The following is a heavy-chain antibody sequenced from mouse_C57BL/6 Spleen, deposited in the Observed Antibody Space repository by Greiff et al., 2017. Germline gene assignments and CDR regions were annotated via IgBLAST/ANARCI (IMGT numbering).Heavy chain of an antibody. J-gene: IGHJ2*01. CDR2: IDPENGDT. V-gene: IGHV14-4*01. CDR3: TTGRYRGD. CDR1: GFNIKDDY. Sequence: VQLKQSGAELVRPGASVKLSCTASGFNIKDDYMHWVKQRPEQGLEWIGWIDPENGDTEYASKFQGKATITADTSSNTAYLQLSSLTSEDTAVYYCTTGRYRGDWGTGTTLTVSS. D-gene: IGHD2-12*01.